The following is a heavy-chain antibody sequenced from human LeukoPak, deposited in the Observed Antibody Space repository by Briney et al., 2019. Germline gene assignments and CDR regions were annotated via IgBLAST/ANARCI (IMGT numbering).Heavy chain of an antibody. V-gene: IGHV3-7*01. CDR2: IKQDGSEK. J-gene: IGHJ3*02. Sequence: PGGSLGLSCAASGFTFSSYWMSWVRQAPGKGLEWVANIKQDGSEKYYVDSVKGRFTISRDNAKNSLYLQMNSLRAEDTAVYYCARTIFGVVSYFDIWGQGTMVTVSS. CDR1: GFTFSSYW. D-gene: IGHD3-3*01. CDR3: ARTIFGVVSYFDI.